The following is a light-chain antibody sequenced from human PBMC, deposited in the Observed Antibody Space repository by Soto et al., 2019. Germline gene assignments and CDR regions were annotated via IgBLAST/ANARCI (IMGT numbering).Light chain of an antibody. CDR1: QSISSNY. J-gene: IGKJ2*01. Sequence: EIVLTQSPGTLSLFPGERATLSCRASQSISSNYLAWYQQKPGQAPRLLIYGASGRATGTPDRFSGSGSGTDFTLTISRLEPEDFAVYYCQQYGTSPYTFGQGTKLEI. CDR3: QQYGTSPYT. CDR2: GAS. V-gene: IGKV3-20*01.